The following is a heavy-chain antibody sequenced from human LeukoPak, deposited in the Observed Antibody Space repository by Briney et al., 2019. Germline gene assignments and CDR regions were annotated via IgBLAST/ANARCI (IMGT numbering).Heavy chain of an antibody. D-gene: IGHD3-3*01. CDR2: INHRGDS. Sequence: PSETLSLTSAVYGGSFSGYYWTWIRQSPGKGLEWIGEINHRGDSKYNPSLKSRVTLSADLSKKQFFLNLTSVTAADTAVYYCARGKAPNYTRSLYRSFDPWGQGTQVTVSS. V-gene: IGHV4-34*01. CDR1: GGSFSGYY. CDR3: ARGKAPNYTRSLYRSFDP. J-gene: IGHJ5*02.